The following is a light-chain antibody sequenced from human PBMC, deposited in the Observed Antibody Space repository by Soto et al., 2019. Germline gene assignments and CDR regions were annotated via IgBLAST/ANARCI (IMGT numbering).Light chain of an antibody. CDR2: DAF. Sequence: DIQMTQSPSSLSASVGDRVTITCQATQDITNYLNWYQQKPRKAPKLLIYDAFNLQTGLPSRFNGSGFWTDFTFTINGLQPEDFATYYCQNYHNLPPKFTVGPGTKVDSK. J-gene: IGKJ3*01. CDR1: QDITNY. V-gene: IGKV1-33*01. CDR3: QNYHNLPPKFT.